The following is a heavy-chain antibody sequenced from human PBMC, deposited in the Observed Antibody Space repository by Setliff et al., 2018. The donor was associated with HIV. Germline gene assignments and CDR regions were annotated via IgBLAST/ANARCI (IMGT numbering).Heavy chain of an antibody. CDR2: ISYEGSNK. CDR3: ARETMYDSRCYLSQNFDY. V-gene: IGHV3-30-3*01. Sequence: GGSLRRSCAAPGCTFSNEARHWVRQAPGKGLEWVAVISYEGSNKYYADSVKGRFTISRDNSKNTLYLQMNSLRVEDTAVYYCARETMYDSRCYLSQNFDYWGQGTPVTVSS. CDR1: GCTFSNEA. J-gene: IGHJ4*02. D-gene: IGHD3-22*01.